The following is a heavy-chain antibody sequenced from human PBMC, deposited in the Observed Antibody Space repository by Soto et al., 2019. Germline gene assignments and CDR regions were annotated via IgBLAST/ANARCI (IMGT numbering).Heavy chain of an antibody. J-gene: IGHJ6*02. V-gene: IGHV5-51*01. CDR3: ARQPYSSGTLDYYYGMDV. CDR2: IYPGDSDT. D-gene: IGHD6-19*01. CDR1: GYSFTSYW. Sequence: GESLKISCKGSGYSFTSYWIGWVRQMPGKGLEWMGIIYPGDSDTRYSPSFQGQVTISADKSISTAYLQWSSLKASDTAMYYCARQPYSSGTLDYYYGMDVWGQGTTVTVS.